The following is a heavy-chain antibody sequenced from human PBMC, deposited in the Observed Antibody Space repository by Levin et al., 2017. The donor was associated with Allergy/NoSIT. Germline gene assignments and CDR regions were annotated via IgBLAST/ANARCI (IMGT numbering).Heavy chain of an antibody. CDR1: GYTFTGYY. CDR3: ARVAAHSSGWYGGWSTHSAADY. D-gene: IGHD6-19*01. V-gene: IGHV1-2*02. CDR2: INPNSGGT. J-gene: IGHJ4*02. Sequence: PRASVKVSCKASGYTFTGYYMHWVRQAPGQGLEWMGWINPNSGGTNYAQKFQGRVTMTRDTSISTAYMELSRLRSDDTAVYYCARVAAHSSGWYGGWSTHSAADYWGQGTLVTVSS.